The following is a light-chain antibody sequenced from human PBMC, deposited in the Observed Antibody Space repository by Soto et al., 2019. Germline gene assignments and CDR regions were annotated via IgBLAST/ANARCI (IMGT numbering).Light chain of an antibody. Sequence: ETVMTQTPATLSVSPGDRATLSCRASQSISTNLAWYQQKPGQAPRLLIYDASTRATGIPARFSGSGSGTEFTLTISSLLSEDFAVYYCQQRSNWPPVTFGGGTKVEIK. J-gene: IGKJ4*01. V-gene: IGKV3D-15*01. CDR2: DAS. CDR1: QSISTN. CDR3: QQRSNWPPVT.